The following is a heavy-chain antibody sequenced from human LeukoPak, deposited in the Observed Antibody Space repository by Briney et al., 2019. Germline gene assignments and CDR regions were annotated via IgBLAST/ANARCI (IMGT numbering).Heavy chain of an antibody. V-gene: IGHV3-23*01. CDR2: ISGSGDST. CDR3: AKDRTVGASYWYFDL. Sequence: PGGSLRLSCAASGFSFSSYAIHWVRQAPGKGLEWVSAISGSGDSTYYPDAVKGRFTISRDNSKNTLYLQMGSLRVEDTAIYYCAKDRTVGASYWYFDLWGRGTLVTVSS. J-gene: IGHJ2*01. D-gene: IGHD1-26*01. CDR1: GFSFSSYA.